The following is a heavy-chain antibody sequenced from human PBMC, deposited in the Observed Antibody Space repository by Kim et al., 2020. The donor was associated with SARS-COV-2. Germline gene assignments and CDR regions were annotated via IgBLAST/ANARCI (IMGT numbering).Heavy chain of an antibody. J-gene: IGHJ4*02. V-gene: IGHV3-21*01. Sequence: GDSVKGRFTISRDIAKNSLYLQMNSLTAEDTAVYYCSTTEVAIMYKWGPGTPVTVSS. D-gene: IGHD3-3*01. CDR3: STTEVAIMYK.